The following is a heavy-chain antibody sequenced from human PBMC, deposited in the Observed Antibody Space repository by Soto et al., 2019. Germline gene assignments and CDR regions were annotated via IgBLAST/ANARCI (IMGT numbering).Heavy chain of an antibody. CDR1: GFTFSGSA. J-gene: IGHJ4*02. Sequence: PGGSLRLSCAASGFTFSGSAMHWVRQASGKGLEWVGRIRSKANSYATAYAASVKGRFTISRDDSKNTAYLQMNSLKTEDTAVYYCTRHFSMKSIAARPLFDYWGQGTLVTVSS. D-gene: IGHD6-6*01. V-gene: IGHV3-73*01. CDR3: TRHFSMKSIAARPLFDY. CDR2: IRSKANSYAT.